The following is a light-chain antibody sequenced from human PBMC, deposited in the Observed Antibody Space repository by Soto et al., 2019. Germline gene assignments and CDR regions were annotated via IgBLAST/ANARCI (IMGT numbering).Light chain of an antibody. CDR3: QQYGGSPPIT. Sequence: ELVLTPSPGTPSLSPGGRANLSRRAGQSVGTDLAWYQQKPGQAPRLLIYGASRRAAGIPDRFSGSGSGTDFTLTISRVDPEDFAVYYCQQYGGSPPITFGQGTRLEIK. CDR1: QSVGTD. CDR2: GAS. V-gene: IGKV3-20*01. J-gene: IGKJ5*01.